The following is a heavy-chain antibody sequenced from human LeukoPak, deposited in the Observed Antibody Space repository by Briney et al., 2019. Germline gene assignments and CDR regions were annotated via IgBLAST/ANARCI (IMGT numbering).Heavy chain of an antibody. CDR1: GFIFSSHG. Sequence: GGSLRLSCAASGFIFSSHGMHCVRQAPGKGLEWVAVISYDGSSKYYADSVKGRFTISRDNSKNTLYLQMNSLRAEDTAVYYCAKDGLSSIAARDAFDIWGQGTMVTVSS. CDR3: AKDGLSSIAARDAFDI. J-gene: IGHJ3*02. CDR2: ISYDGSSK. D-gene: IGHD6-6*01. V-gene: IGHV3-30*12.